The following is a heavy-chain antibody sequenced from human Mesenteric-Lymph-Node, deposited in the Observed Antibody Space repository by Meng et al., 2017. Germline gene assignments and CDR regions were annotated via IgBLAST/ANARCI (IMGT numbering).Heavy chain of an antibody. CDR1: GGSISNNY. Sequence: QVQLQGSGPGLVKPSETLSLTCTVSGGSISNNYWSWIRQPPGKGLEWIGFIYYSGSTTYNPSLKSRVSISVDTSKNQFSLNLSSVTAADTAVYYCARHLEGYYSSKGYSSFDPWGQGTLVTVSS. CDR2: IYYSGST. V-gene: IGHV4-59*08. D-gene: IGHD2-2*01. J-gene: IGHJ5*02. CDR3: ARHLEGYYSSKGYSSFDP.